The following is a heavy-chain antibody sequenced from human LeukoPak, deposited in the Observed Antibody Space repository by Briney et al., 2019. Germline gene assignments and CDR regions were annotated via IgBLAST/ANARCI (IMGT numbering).Heavy chain of an antibody. CDR2: ISSSGSTI. CDR3: ARIVLRYFDWLLETPMSYFDY. Sequence: GGSLRLSCAASGFTFSDYYMSWIRQAPGKGLEWVSYISSSGSTIYYADSVKGRLTISRDNAKNSLYLQMNSLRAEDTAVYYCARIVLRYFDWLLETPMSYFDYWGQGTLVTVSS. D-gene: IGHD3-9*01. V-gene: IGHV3-11*04. CDR1: GFTFSDYY. J-gene: IGHJ4*02.